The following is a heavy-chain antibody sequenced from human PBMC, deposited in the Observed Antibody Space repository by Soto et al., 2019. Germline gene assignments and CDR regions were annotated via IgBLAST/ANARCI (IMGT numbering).Heavy chain of an antibody. CDR1: GFTFSSYG. J-gene: IGHJ6*02. Sequence: GGSLRLSCAASGFTFSSYGMHWVRQAPGKGLEWVAVIWYDGSNKYYADSVKGRFTISRDNSKNTLYLQMNSLRAEDTAVYYCARDEFVAAAGPDLVYYYYYYGMDVWGQGTTVTVSS. CDR2: IWYDGSNK. V-gene: IGHV3-33*01. CDR3: ARDEFVAAAGPDLVYYYYYYGMDV. D-gene: IGHD6-13*01.